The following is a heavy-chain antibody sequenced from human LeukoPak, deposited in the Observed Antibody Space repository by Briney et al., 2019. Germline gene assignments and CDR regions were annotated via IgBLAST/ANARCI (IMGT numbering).Heavy chain of an antibody. Sequence: SVKVSCKASGGTFSSYAISWVRQAPGQGLEWMGGIIPIFGTANYAQKFQGRVTITADKSPSTAYMELSSLRSEDTAVYYCARGVNYDILTGYIFAYWGQGTLVTVSS. D-gene: IGHD3-9*01. CDR2: IIPIFGTA. V-gene: IGHV1-69*06. J-gene: IGHJ4*02. CDR1: GGTFSSYA. CDR3: ARGVNYDILTGYIFAY.